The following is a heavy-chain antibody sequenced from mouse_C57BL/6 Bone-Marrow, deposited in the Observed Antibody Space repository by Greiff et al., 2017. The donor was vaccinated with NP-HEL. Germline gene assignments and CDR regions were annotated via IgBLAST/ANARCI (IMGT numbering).Heavy chain of an antibody. V-gene: IGHV1-53*01. Sequence: QVQLQQPGTELVKPGASVKLSCKASGYTFTSYWMHWVKQRPGQGLEWIGNINPSNGGTNSNEKFKSKATLTVDKSSSTAYMQLSSLTSEDSAVYYCARRGLYYYGSSPYYYAMDYWGQGTSVTVSS. D-gene: IGHD1-1*01. CDR2: INPSNGGT. CDR1: GYTFTSYW. CDR3: ARRGLYYYGSSPYYYAMDY. J-gene: IGHJ4*01.